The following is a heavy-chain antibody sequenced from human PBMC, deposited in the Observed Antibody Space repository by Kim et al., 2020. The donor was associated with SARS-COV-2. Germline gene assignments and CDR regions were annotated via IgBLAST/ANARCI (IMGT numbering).Heavy chain of an antibody. J-gene: IGHJ4*02. CDR3: ARGRAYVWGSYRPYYFDY. V-gene: IGHV1-3*01. D-gene: IGHD3-16*02. Sequence: QGRVTITRDTSASTAYMELSSLRSEDTAVYYCARGRAYVWGSYRPYYFDYWGQGTLVTVSS.